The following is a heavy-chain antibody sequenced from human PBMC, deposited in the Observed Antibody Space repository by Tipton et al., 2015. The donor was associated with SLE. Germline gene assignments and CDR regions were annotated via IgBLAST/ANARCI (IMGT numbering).Heavy chain of an antibody. J-gene: IGHJ3*02. D-gene: IGHD1-7*01. CDR1: GFIFSSYS. V-gene: IGHV3-23*01. CDR2: ISDSGGST. Sequence: SLRLSCIASGFIFSSYSMSWVRQAPGKGLEGVSSISDSGGSTYSAGFVEGRFTISRDKSKNTMYLQMDSLRVEDTAVYYCARVQLGTTFHDVFDIWGQGTMVTVS. CDR3: ARVQLGTTFHDVFDI.